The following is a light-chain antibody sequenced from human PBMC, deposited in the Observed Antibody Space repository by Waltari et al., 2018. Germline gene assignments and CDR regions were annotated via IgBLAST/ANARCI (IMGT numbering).Light chain of an antibody. CDR3: QQFNTGYS. J-gene: IGKJ2*01. CDR1: RAIASN. V-gene: IGKV3-15*01. CDR2: EAS. Sequence: EIVMTQSPATLSVSPGGGATISCRASRAIASNVAWYQQRPGQPLRLLILEASTRATGIPERFRCSRSGPEFTLTISSLQSEDSAVYFCQQFNTGYSFGQGTKLEI.